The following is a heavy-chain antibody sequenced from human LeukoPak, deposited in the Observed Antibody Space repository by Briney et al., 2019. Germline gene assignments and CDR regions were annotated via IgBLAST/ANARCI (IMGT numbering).Heavy chain of an antibody. CDR2: ISGSGGST. CDR1: GFTFSSYA. D-gene: IGHD2-2*01. V-gene: IGHV3-23*01. Sequence: GGSLRLSCAASGFTFSSYAMSWVRQAPGKGLEWVSAISGSGGSTYYADSVKGRFTISRDNSKNTLYLQMNSLRAEDTAVYYCAKVLDLLVAHESDAFDIWGQGTMVTVSS. J-gene: IGHJ3*02. CDR3: AKVLDLLVAHESDAFDI.